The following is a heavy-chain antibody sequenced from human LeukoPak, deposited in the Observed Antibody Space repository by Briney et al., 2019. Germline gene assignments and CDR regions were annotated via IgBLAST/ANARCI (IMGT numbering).Heavy chain of an antibody. Sequence: GGSLRLSCAASGFTFSDYNMRWIRQAPGKGLEWVLSISRSGSTKYYADSVKGRFTISRDNAKTSLYLQMNSLRAEDTAVYYCARDLSGVAGYTYGRGIDYWGQGTLVTVSS. CDR3: ARDLSGVAGYTYGRGIDY. D-gene: IGHD5-18*01. CDR2: ISRSGSTK. J-gene: IGHJ4*02. V-gene: IGHV3-11*04. CDR1: GFTFSDYN.